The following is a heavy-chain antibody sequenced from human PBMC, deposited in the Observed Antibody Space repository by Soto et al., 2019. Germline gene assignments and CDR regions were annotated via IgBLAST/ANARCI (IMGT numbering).Heavy chain of an antibody. D-gene: IGHD3-10*01. V-gene: IGHV3-30-3*01. J-gene: IGHJ6*02. CDR2: VSYDGSNK. CDR3: ARGEGRIVSYYGSGSYPYYGMDV. Sequence: GGSLRLSCAASGFTFSSYAMHWVRQAPGKGLEWVAVVSYDGSNKYYADSVKGRFTISRDNSKNTLYPQMNSLRAEDTAVYYCARGEGRIVSYYGSGSYPYYGMDVWGQGTTVTVSS. CDR1: GFTFSSYA.